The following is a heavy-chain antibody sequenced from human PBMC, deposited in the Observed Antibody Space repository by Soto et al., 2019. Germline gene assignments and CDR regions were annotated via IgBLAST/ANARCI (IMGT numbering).Heavy chain of an antibody. Sequence: QITLKESGPPLGKPTQTLTLTCIFSGFSFSADGVGVGWIRQPPGKALEWLALIYWDDDTRYSPSLKSRLTITKDTSKNQVVLTMTNMDPVDTGTYYCAHAFGGTSWPNDAFDVWGQGTVVTVSS. CDR2: IYWDDDT. J-gene: IGHJ3*01. D-gene: IGHD2-2*01. CDR3: AHAFGGTSWPNDAFDV. V-gene: IGHV2-5*02. CDR1: GFSFSADGVG.